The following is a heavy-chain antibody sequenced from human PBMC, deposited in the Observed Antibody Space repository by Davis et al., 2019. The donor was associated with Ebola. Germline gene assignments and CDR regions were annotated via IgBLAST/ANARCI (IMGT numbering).Heavy chain of an antibody. CDR2: IYHSGST. V-gene: IGHV4-4*02. J-gene: IGHJ5*02. CDR3: ARGRVAFDP. CDR1: GGSISSSNW. Sequence: MPSETLSLTCAVSGGSISSSNWWSWVRQPPGKGLEWIGEIYHSGSTNYNPSLKSRVTISVDTSKNQFSLKVTSVTAADTAVYYCARGRVAFDPWGQGTLVTVSP.